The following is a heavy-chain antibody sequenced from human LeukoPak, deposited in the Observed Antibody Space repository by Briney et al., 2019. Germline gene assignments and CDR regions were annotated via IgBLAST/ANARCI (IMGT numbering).Heavy chain of an antibody. CDR1: GGSISSYY. Sequence: PSETLSLTCTVSGGSISSYYWSWIRQPPGKGLEWIGYIFSGGSTNYNPSLKSRTTISLDTSKSQFSLTVSSVTAADTAVYYCARGVCTSSYCYAGDYGMDVWGQGTLVTVSS. CDR3: ARGVCTSSYCYAGDYGMDV. D-gene: IGHD2-2*01. CDR2: IFSGGST. J-gene: IGHJ6*02. V-gene: IGHV4-59*08.